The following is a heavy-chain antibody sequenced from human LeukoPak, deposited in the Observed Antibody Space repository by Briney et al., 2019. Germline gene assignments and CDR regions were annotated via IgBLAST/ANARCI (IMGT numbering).Heavy chain of an antibody. V-gene: IGHV4-39*07. D-gene: IGHD2-15*01. CDR1: GGSIGGSSYY. CDR2: IYYSGST. J-gene: IGHJ4*02. Sequence: SETLSLTCTVSGGSIGGSSYYWGWVRQPPGKGLEWIGNIYYSGSTSYNPSLKSRVTISVDTSKDQFSLKLNSVTAADTAVYYCARVAAKTVDYWGQGTLVTVSS. CDR3: ARVAAKTVDY.